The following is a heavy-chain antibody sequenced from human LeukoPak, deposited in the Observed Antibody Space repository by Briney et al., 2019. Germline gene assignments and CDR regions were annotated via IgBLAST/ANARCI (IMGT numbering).Heavy chain of an antibody. CDR1: GGTFSSYA. Sequence: GASVKVSCKASGGTFSSYAISWVRQAPGQGLEWMGRIIPIFGTANYAQKFQGRVTITADESTSTAYMELSSLRSEDTAVYYCASLVSSAAGAFDIWGQGTMVTVSS. D-gene: IGHD6-13*01. CDR2: IIPIFGTA. V-gene: IGHV1-69*13. J-gene: IGHJ3*02. CDR3: ASLVSSAAGAFDI.